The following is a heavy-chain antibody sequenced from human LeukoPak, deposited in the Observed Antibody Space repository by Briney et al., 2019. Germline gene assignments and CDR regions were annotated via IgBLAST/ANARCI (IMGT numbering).Heavy chain of an antibody. CDR3: AKGDRALYYGCSSFDY. Sequence: GGSLRLSCAASGFIFSSYGMHWVRQAPGKGLEWVAFIRYDGSNKYYEDSVKGRFTVSRDNSKNTLYLQMNSLRAEDTAVYYCAKGDRALYYGCSSFDYWGQGTLVTVSS. CDR1: GFIFSSYG. D-gene: IGHD3-10*01. CDR2: IRYDGSNK. J-gene: IGHJ4*02. V-gene: IGHV3-30*02.